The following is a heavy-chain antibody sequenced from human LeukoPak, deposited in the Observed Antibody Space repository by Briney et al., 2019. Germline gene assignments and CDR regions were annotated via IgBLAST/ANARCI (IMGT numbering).Heavy chain of an antibody. J-gene: IGHJ4*02. V-gene: IGHV1-3*01. CDR1: GYTFTNHA. D-gene: IGHD3-3*01. Sequence: GASVKVSCKASGYTFTNHAMQWVRQAPGQRLEWMGWINAGNGNTKYSQNFQGRFIITRDTSAGTVYMGLSSLRSEDTAVYYCGRGFWNRGTWGPYYFDYWGQGTLVTVSS. CDR2: INAGNGNT. CDR3: GRGFWNRGTWGPYYFDY.